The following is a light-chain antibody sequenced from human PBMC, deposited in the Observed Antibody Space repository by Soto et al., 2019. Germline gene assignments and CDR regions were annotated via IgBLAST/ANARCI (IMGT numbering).Light chain of an antibody. CDR1: SGDIGSYNR. CDR3: FSYSNDQIAL. J-gene: IGLJ2*01. CDR2: EVT. V-gene: IGLV2-14*01. Sequence: QSVLTQPASVSGSPGQSITISCTGTSGDIGSYNRVSWYQQHPGKAPKLIIYEVTDRPSGVSNRFSGSKSGDTASLTISGLQSQDEADYFCFSYSNDQIALFGGGTKVTVL.